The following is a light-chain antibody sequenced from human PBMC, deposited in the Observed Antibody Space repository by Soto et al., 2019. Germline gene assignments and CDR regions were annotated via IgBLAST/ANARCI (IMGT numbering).Light chain of an antibody. J-gene: IGKJ5*01. CDR2: DAS. Sequence: EIVLTQSPGTLSLSPGEGATLSCRASQSVSYYLAWYQQKPGQAPRLLIYDASSRATGVPDRFSGSGSGTDFTLTISSLQSEDSAVYYCQQRSNWQITFGQGTRLGL. CDR1: QSVSYY. CDR3: QQRSNWQIT. V-gene: IGKV3D-11*02.